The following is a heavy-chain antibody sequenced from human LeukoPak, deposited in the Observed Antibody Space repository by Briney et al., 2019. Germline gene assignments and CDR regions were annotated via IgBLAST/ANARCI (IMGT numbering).Heavy chain of an antibody. CDR3: TRDSAPPTVAEY. Sequence: PGGSLRLSCAASGFTVSSSYMSWVRQAPGKGLEWVSIIDNGGRTSHADYVKGRFTISRDNSKNTFYLQMNSLRAEDTAVYYCTRDSAPPTVAEYWGQGTLVTVSS. V-gene: IGHV3-66*01. D-gene: IGHD4-17*01. CDR1: GFTVSSSY. CDR2: IDNGGRT. J-gene: IGHJ4*02.